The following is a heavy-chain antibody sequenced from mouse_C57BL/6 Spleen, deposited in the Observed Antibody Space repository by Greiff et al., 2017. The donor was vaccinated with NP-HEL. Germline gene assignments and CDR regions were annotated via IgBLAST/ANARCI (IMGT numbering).Heavy chain of an antibody. CDR3: ARGDYSNDYAMDY. D-gene: IGHD2-5*01. J-gene: IGHJ4*01. CDR1: GFTFSSYA. Sequence: DVMLVESGGGLVKPGGSLKLSCAASGFTFSSYAMSWVRQTPEKRLEWVATISDGGSYTYYPDNVKGRFTISRDNAKNNRYLQMSHLKSENTAMYYVARGDYSNDYAMDYWGQGTSVTVSS. CDR2: ISDGGSYT. V-gene: IGHV5-4*03.